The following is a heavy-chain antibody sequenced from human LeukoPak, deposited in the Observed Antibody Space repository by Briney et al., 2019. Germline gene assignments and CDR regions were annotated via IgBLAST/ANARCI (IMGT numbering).Heavy chain of an antibody. V-gene: IGHV4-39*02. J-gene: IGHJ3*02. CDR3: ARDNHGFLEWLI. D-gene: IGHD3-3*01. CDR2: IYYSGST. Sequence: SETLSLTCTVSGGSISSSSYYWGWIRQPPGKGLEWIGSIYYSGSTYYNPSLKSRVTIFVDTSKNQFSLKLSSVTAADTAVYYCARDNHGFLEWLIWGQGTMVTVSS. CDR1: GGSISSSSYY.